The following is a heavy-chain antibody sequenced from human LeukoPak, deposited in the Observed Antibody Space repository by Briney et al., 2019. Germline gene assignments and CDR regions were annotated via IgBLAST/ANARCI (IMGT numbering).Heavy chain of an antibody. V-gene: IGHV3-9*01. CDR3: AKDQYYYDSSGYFDY. CDR2: ISWNSGSI. CDR1: GFTFDDYA. Sequence: GRSLRLSGAASGFTFDDYAMHWVRQAPGKGLEWVSGISWNSGSIGYADSVKGRFTISRDNAKNSLYLQMNSLRAEDTALYYCAKDQYYYDSSGYFDYWGQGTLVTVSS. J-gene: IGHJ4*02. D-gene: IGHD3-22*01.